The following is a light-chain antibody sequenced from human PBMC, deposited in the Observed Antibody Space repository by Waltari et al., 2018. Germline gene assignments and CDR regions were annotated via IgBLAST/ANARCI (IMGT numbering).Light chain of an antibody. V-gene: IGKV3-20*01. CDR2: GAY. J-gene: IGKJ2*01. Sequence: VLTQSPGTLSLSPGERVTLSCRASQSLSKKYLAWYQQKPGQAPRLLIYGAYSRAAGIPDRFSGSGSGTDFTLTISRLEPEDFAMYYCQQYGSSVMYTFGQGTKLEIK. CDR3: QQYGSSVMYT. CDR1: QSLSKKY.